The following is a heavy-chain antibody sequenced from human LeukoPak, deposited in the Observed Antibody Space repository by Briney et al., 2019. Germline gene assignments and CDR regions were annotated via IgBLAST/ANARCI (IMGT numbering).Heavy chain of an antibody. CDR2: ISSSSSYI. CDR1: GFTFSSYS. D-gene: IGHD2-21*02. Sequence: GGSLRLSCAASGFTFSSYSMNWVRQAPGKGLEWVSSISSSSSYIYYADSVKGRFTISRDNAKNSLYLQINSLRAEDTAVYYCARDSVVVTAIDYWGQGTLVTVSS. CDR3: ARDSVVVTAIDY. J-gene: IGHJ4*02. V-gene: IGHV3-21*01.